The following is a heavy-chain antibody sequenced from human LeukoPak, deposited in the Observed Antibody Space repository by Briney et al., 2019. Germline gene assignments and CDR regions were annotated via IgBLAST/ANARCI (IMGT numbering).Heavy chain of an antibody. Sequence: ASVKVSCKASGGTFSSYAISWVRQAPGQGLEWMGGIIPIFGTANYAQKFQGRVTITADESTSTAYMELSSLRSEDTAVHYCARSVLRYFPNWFDPWGQGTLVIVSS. CDR3: ARSVLRYFPNWFDP. CDR1: GGTFSSYA. J-gene: IGHJ5*02. D-gene: IGHD3-9*01. V-gene: IGHV1-69*01. CDR2: IIPIFGTA.